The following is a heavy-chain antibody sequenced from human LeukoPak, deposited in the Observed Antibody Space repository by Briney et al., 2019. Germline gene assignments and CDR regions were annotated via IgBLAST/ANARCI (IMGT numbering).Heavy chain of an antibody. CDR1: GFTLSDYY. D-gene: IGHD3/OR15-3a*01. J-gene: IGHJ4*02. V-gene: IGHV3-11*01. CDR2: SSSSGSTI. CDR3: ARRRDFIDY. Sequence: PGGSLRLSCAASGFTLSDYYMSWIRQAPGKGLEWVSYSSSSGSTIYYAYSVKGRFAISRDNAKNSLYLQMNSLRAEDTAVYYCARRRDFIDYWGQGTLVTVSS.